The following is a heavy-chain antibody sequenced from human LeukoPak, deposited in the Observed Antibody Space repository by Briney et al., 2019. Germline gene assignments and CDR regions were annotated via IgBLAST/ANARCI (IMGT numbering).Heavy chain of an antibody. V-gene: IGHV1-2*02. Sequence: ASVKVSCKASGCTFTGYFLHWLRQAPGQGLEWVGWLNPHSGDTDYSQRFQGRVSMTRDTSISTAYMELSRLRSDDTAVYYCARCNSATRPWTYWGQGTLVTVSS. J-gene: IGHJ4*02. CDR1: GCTFTGYF. CDR2: LNPHSGDT. D-gene: IGHD1-26*01. CDR3: ARCNSATRPWTY.